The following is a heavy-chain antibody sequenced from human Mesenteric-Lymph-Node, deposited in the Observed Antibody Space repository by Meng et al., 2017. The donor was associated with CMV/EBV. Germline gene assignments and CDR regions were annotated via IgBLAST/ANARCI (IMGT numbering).Heavy chain of an antibody. D-gene: IGHD2-2*02. CDR3: ARDISGDCSSTSCYNREGLDI. CDR2: IYSGGST. J-gene: IGHJ3*02. Sequence: GGSLRLSCAASGFTVSSNYMNWVRQAPGKGLEWVSVIYSGGSTYYADSVKGRFTISRDNSKNTLYLQMNSLRAEDTALYYCARDISGDCSSTSCYNREGLDIWGQGTLVTVSS. V-gene: IGHV3-53*01. CDR1: GFTVSSNY.